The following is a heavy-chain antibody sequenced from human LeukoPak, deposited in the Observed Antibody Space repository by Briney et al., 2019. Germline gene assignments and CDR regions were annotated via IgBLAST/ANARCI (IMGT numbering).Heavy chain of an antibody. Sequence: GESLKISCKASGYSFTNYWISWVRQMPGNGLEWMGRIDPRDSYTKYSPSFEGHVTISVDKSISTAFLQWSSLKASDSAIYFCASGASKVTTDFANYWGQGTQVAVSS. J-gene: IGHJ4*02. CDR2: IDPRDSYT. V-gene: IGHV5-10-1*01. CDR3: ASGASKVTTDFANY. CDR1: GYSFTNYW. D-gene: IGHD4-17*01.